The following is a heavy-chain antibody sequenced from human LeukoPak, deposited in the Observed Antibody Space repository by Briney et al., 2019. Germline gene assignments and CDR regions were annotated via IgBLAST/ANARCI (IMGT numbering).Heavy chain of an antibody. CDR3: AREGGPTPFHYYYDSSGYYDY. CDR1: GFSFSSTW. J-gene: IGHJ4*02. V-gene: IGHV3-7*01. Sequence: GGSLRLSCAASGFSFSSTWMSWLRQAPGKGLEWVANIKQDGSEKSYLDSVKGRFTISRDNSKNTLYLQMNSLRAEDTAVYYCAREGGPTPFHYYYDSSGYYDYWGREPWSPSPQ. CDR2: IKQDGSEK. D-gene: IGHD3-22*01.